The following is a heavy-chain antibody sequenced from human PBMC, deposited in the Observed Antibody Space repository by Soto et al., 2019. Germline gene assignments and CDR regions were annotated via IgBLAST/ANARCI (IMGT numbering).Heavy chain of an antibody. V-gene: IGHV4-39*06. Sequence: SETLSLTCTVSGGSVSSSGYYWGWVRQPPGKGLEWIGEVNHSGSTNYNPSLKSRVTISVDTSKNQFPLKLSSVTAADTAVYYGARGYGRNFDYWGQGTLVTVSS. CDR2: VNHSGST. CDR3: ARGYGRNFDY. J-gene: IGHJ4*02. D-gene: IGHD5-18*01. CDR1: GGSVSSSGYY.